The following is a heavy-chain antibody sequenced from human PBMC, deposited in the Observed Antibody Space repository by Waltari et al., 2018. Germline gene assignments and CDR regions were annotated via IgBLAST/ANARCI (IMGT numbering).Heavy chain of an antibody. D-gene: IGHD3-3*01. Sequence: QVQLQQWGAGLLKPSETLSLTCAVYGGSFSGYYWSWIRQPPGQGLEWIGEINHSGSTNYNPSLKSRVTISVDTSKNQFSLKLSSVTAADTAVYYCARSRRDVLRFLAPGIWFDPWGQGTLVTVSS. CDR1: GGSFSGYY. J-gene: IGHJ5*02. CDR3: ARSRRDVLRFLAPGIWFDP. V-gene: IGHV4-34*01. CDR2: INHSGST.